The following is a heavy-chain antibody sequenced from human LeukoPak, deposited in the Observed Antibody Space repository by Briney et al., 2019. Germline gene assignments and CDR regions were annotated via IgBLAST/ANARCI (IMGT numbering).Heavy chain of an antibody. J-gene: IGHJ4*02. Sequence: PSETLSLTCTVSGGSISSYYWSWIRQPPGKGLEWIGYIYYSGSTNYNPSLKSRVTISVDTSENQFSLKLTSVTAADAAVYYCARHVQDTTMVTPLYYFDYWGQGTLVTVSS. CDR2: IYYSGST. CDR1: GGSISSYY. D-gene: IGHD5-18*01. CDR3: ARHVQDTTMVTPLYYFDY. V-gene: IGHV4-59*08.